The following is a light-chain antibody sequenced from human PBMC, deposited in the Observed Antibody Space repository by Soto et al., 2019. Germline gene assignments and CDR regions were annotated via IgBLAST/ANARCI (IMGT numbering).Light chain of an antibody. J-gene: IGKJ1*01. CDR2: GAY. CDR1: QGIRTD. V-gene: IGKV1-17*01. CDR3: LQHYNYSQT. Sequence: DIQMTQSPSSLSASVGDRVTITCRASQGIRTDLVWYQQKPGKAPKRLIYGAYSLQSGVPSQFSGSGSGTEFTLTVSRLQHEVFATHYCLQHYNYSQTFGPGPTVEIK.